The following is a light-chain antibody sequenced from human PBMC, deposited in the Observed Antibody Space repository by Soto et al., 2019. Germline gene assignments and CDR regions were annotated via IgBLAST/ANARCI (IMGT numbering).Light chain of an antibody. CDR1: QSVISY. V-gene: IGKV3-15*01. Sequence: EIVLTQSPATLSLSPGERATLSCSASQSVISYLAFYQQKPGQAPRLLIYGASTRATGIPARFSGSGSGTEFTLTISSLQSEDFAVXXXXXXXXXXXTFGPGTKVDIK. CDR3: XXXXXXXXT. J-gene: IGKJ3*01. CDR2: GAS.